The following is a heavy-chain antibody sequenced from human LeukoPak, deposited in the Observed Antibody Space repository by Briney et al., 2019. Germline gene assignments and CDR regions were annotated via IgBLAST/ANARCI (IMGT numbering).Heavy chain of an antibody. CDR3: ARVYGDYPPAEYYYYGMDV. D-gene: IGHD4-17*01. Sequence: GGSLRLPCAASGFTFSSYAMSWVRQAPGKGLEWVSAISGSGGSTYYADSVKGRFTISRDNSKNTLYLQMNSLRAEDTAVYYCARVYGDYPPAEYYYYGMDVWGQGTTVTVSS. CDR2: ISGSGGST. CDR1: GFTFSSYA. V-gene: IGHV3-23*01. J-gene: IGHJ6*02.